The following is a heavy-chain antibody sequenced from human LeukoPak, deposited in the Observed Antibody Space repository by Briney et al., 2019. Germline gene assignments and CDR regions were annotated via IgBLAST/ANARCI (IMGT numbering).Heavy chain of an antibody. CDR3: ARQNRIALPPKDFDY. J-gene: IGHJ4*02. Sequence: SETLSLTCAVYGGSFSGYYWSWIRQPPGKGLEWIGSIYSTGNTYYNPSLKSRVTISIDTSKNQISLRLSSVTAADTAIYYCARQNRIALPPKDFDYWGQGTLVTVSS. CDR1: GGSFSGYY. CDR2: IYSTGNT. D-gene: IGHD6-13*01. V-gene: IGHV4-34*01.